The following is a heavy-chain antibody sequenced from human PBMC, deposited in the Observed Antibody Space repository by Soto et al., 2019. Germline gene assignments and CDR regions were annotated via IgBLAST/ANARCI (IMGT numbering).Heavy chain of an antibody. D-gene: IGHD6-13*01. Sequence: QVQLVQSGAEVKKPGASVKVSCKASGYTFTGYYMHWVRQAPGQGLEWMGWINPNSGGTNYAQKFQGWVTMTRDTSVSTAYMELSRLRSDDTAVYYRASHSSSARYGMDVWGQGTKVTVSS. J-gene: IGHJ6*02. CDR2: INPNSGGT. CDR3: ASHSSSARYGMDV. CDR1: GYTFTGYY. V-gene: IGHV1-2*04.